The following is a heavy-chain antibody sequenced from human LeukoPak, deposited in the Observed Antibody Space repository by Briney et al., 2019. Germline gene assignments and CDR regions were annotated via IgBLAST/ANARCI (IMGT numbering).Heavy chain of an antibody. CDR2: ISSSSSIK. CDR1: GFTFSSYS. J-gene: IGHJ4*02. CDR3: ARGRAKYYYGSGSYFDY. D-gene: IGHD3-10*01. V-gene: IGHV3-48*01. Sequence: GGSLRLSCAASGFTFSSYSMNWVRQAPGKGLEWVSYISSSSSIKYNADSVKGRFTISRDNAKNSLYLQMNSLGAEDTAVYYCARGRAKYYYGSGSYFDYWGQGTLVTVSS.